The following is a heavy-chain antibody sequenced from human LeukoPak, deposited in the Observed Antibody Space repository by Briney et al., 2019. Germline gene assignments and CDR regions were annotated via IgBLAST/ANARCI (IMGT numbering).Heavy chain of an antibody. CDR3: AKDDSNYSFNFDY. J-gene: IGHJ4*02. Sequence: GGSLRLSCAASGFTFSSYAMSWVRQAPGKGLEWVSAIGGSGGSTYYADSVKGRFTISRDNSKNTLYLQMNSLRAEDTAVYYCAKDDSNYSFNFDYWGQGTLVTVSS. D-gene: IGHD4-11*01. CDR1: GFTFSSYA. V-gene: IGHV3-23*01. CDR2: IGGSGGST.